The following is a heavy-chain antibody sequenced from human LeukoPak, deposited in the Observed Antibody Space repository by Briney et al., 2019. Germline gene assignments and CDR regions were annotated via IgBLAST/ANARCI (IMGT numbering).Heavy chain of an antibody. CDR1: GFTFSSYW. CDR3: ARDPRTVRI. Sequence: GGSLRLSCAASGFTFSSYWMSWVRQPPGKGLEWLSYISENSGDTNYADSVKGRFTVSRDNAKNSLYLQMNSLRAEDTAVYYCARDPRTVRIWGQGTLVTVSS. V-gene: IGHV3-21*05. J-gene: IGHJ4*02. D-gene: IGHD1-1*01. CDR2: ISENSGDT.